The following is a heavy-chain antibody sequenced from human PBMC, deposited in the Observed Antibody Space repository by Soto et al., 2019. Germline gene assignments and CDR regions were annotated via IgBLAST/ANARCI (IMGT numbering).Heavy chain of an antibody. J-gene: IGHJ5*02. CDR1: GFIVSSHY. CDR2: IYSGGST. CDR3: ALHDWFDP. V-gene: IGHV3-53*01. Sequence: EVQLVESGGGLIQPGGSLRLSCAASGFIVSSHYMSWVRQVPGKGLERVSVIYSGGSTYYADTVKGRFTISRDNSKNTLYLQMNSLRAEDTAVYYCALHDWFDPWRQGTLVTVSS.